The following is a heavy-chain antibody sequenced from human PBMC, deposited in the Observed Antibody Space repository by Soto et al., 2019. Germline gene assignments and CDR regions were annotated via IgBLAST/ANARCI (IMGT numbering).Heavy chain of an antibody. D-gene: IGHD2-8*01. Sequence: GGSLRLSCAASGFTVSSNYMSWVRQAPGKGLEWVSVIYSGGSTYYADSVKGRFTISRDNSKNTLYLQMNSLRAEDTAVYYCAKDVYAHPGCFDYWGQGTLVTVSS. CDR3: AKDVYAHPGCFDY. CDR2: IYSGGST. V-gene: IGHV3-66*01. J-gene: IGHJ4*02. CDR1: GFTVSSNY.